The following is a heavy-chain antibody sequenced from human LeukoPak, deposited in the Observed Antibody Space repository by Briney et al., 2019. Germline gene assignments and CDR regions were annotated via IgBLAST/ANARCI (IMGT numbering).Heavy chain of an antibody. D-gene: IGHD2-15*01. CDR2: IRNDGSYE. J-gene: IGHJ5*01. V-gene: IGHV3-30*02. CDR1: ALTFSEYG. CDR3: AKGGSPSHNWFNS. Sequence: PRGSLRLSCAASALTFSEYGMHWVRQAPGKGLEWVAFIRNDGSYEYYPDSVKGRFTISRDNSRNALFLQMNSLRAEDTAVYYCAKGGSPSHNWFNSWGQGTLVTVSS.